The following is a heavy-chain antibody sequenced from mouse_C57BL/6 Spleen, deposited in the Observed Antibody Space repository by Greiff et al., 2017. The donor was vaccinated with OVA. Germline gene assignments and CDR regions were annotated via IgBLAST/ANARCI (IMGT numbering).Heavy chain of an antibody. Sequence: EVKVEESGGGLVKPGGSLKLSCAASGFTFSDYGMHWVRQAPEKGLEWVAYISSGSSTIYYADTVKGRFTISRDNAKNTLFLQMTSLRSEDTAMYYCAVYGSSPSRAMDYWGQGTSVTVSS. CDR1: GFTFSDYG. V-gene: IGHV5-17*01. CDR3: AVYGSSPSRAMDY. D-gene: IGHD1-1*01. CDR2: ISSGSSTI. J-gene: IGHJ4*01.